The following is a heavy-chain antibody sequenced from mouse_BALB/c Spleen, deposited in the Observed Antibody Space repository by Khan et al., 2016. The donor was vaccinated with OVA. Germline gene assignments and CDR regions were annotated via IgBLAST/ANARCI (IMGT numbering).Heavy chain of an antibody. D-gene: IGHD1-1*01. CDR2: IDPFNGAT. CDR3: ARHGSTSWFAY. CDR1: VYSFSTYY. V-gene: IGHV1S135*01. Sequence: VQLKQSGPELMKPGASVKISCKASVYSFSTYYIHWVTRSHGKTLEWIGYIDPFNGATTYNQKFKGKATLTVDKSSSTAYMHRTSLTSEDSAVYYCARHGSTSWFAYWGQGTLVTVSA. J-gene: IGHJ3*01.